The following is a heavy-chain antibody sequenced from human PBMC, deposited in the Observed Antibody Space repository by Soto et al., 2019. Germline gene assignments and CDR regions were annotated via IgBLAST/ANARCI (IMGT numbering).Heavy chain of an antibody. Sequence: GGSLRLSCAASGFTFNIYAMSWVRQAPGKGLEWVSAISGSGGSTYYADSVKGRFTISRDNSKNTLYLQMNSLRAEDTAVYYCASPNHNPTVYYYYYGMDVWGQGTTVTVSS. J-gene: IGHJ6*02. CDR1: GFTFNIYA. CDR2: ISGSGGST. V-gene: IGHV3-23*01. D-gene: IGHD4-17*01. CDR3: ASPNHNPTVYYYYYGMDV.